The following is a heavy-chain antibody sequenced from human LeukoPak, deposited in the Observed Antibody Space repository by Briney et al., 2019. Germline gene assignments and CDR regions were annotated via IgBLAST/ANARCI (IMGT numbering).Heavy chain of an antibody. CDR2: FYYSGST. J-gene: IGHJ4*02. CDR1: GGSISSYY. V-gene: IGHV4-59*01. Sequence: SETLSLTCTVSGGSISSYYWSWIRQPPGKGLEWIGYFYYSGSTNYNPSLKSRVTISVDTSKNQFSLKLSSVTAADTAVYYCARSRSSWGVRFDYWGQGTLVTVSS. CDR3: ARSRSSWGVRFDY. D-gene: IGHD6-6*01.